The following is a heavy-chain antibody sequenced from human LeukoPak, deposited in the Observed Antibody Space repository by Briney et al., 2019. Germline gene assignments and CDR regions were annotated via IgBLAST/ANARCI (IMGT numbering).Heavy chain of an antibody. CDR2: ISYDGSNK. Sequence: GGSLRLSCAASGFTFSNYAMNWVRQAPGKGLEWVAVISYDGSNKYYADSVKGRFTISRDNSKNTLYLQMNSPRAEDTAVYYCARDPVSSGYQFDYWGQGTLVTVSS. CDR1: GFTFSNYA. D-gene: IGHD6-19*01. J-gene: IGHJ4*02. CDR3: ARDPVSSGYQFDY. V-gene: IGHV3-30*04.